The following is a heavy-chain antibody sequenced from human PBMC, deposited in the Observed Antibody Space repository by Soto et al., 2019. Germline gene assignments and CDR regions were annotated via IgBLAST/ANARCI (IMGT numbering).Heavy chain of an antibody. CDR3: ARDSWMGTPVAGIFDY. D-gene: IGHD6-19*01. Sequence: SETLSLTCTVSGGSISSYYWSWIRQPAGKGLEWIGRIYTSGSTNYNPSLKSRVTMSVDTSKNQFSLKLSSVTAADTAVYYCARDSWMGTPVAGIFDYWGQGTLVTVSS. J-gene: IGHJ4*02. V-gene: IGHV4-4*07. CDR2: IYTSGST. CDR1: GGSISSYY.